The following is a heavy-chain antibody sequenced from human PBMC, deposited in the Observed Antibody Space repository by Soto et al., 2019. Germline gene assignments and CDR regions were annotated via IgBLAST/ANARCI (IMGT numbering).Heavy chain of an antibody. CDR1: GFIFSTYA. CDR2: ISYDGNSN. V-gene: IGHV3-30-3*01. J-gene: IGHJ5*02. CDR3: ARDSVPLAGTSWAGNRLDP. Sequence: QVQLVESGGGVVQPGGSLRLSCAASGFIFSTYAMYWVRQTPGKGLEWVAVISYDGNSNVYTDSVKGRFTISRDNSRKTLYLQMNNLRTEDTALYFCARDSVPLAGTSWAGNRLDPWGQGTLVNVSS. D-gene: IGHD6-13*01.